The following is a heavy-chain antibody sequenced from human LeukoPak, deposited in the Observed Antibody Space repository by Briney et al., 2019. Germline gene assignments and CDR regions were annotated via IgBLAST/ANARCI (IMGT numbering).Heavy chain of an antibody. CDR3: ARVSSGWPYYFDY. J-gene: IGHJ4*02. V-gene: IGHV1-18*01. CDR1: GYSFVGYG. CDR2: FNPENGNT. D-gene: IGHD6-19*01. Sequence: GASVKVSCKASGYSFVGYGITWVRQAPGQGLEWMGWFNPENGNTNYAQKVQGRVTMTTDTSTSTAYMELRSLRSDDTAVYYCARVSSGWPYYFDYWGQGTLVTVSS.